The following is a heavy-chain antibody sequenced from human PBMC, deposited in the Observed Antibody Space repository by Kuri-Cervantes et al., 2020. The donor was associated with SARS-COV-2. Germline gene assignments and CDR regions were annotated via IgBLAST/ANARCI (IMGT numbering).Heavy chain of an antibody. V-gene: IGHV3-23*01. CDR1: GFTFSSYA. D-gene: IGHD2-15*01. Sequence: GESLKISCAVSGFTFSSYAMSWVRQAPGKGLEWVSAISGSGGSTYYADSVKGRFTISRDNSKNTLYLQMNSLRAEGTAVYYCARGLRGVVVAASPFDYWGQGTLVTVSS. J-gene: IGHJ4*02. CDR3: ARGLRGVVVAASPFDY. CDR2: ISGSGGST.